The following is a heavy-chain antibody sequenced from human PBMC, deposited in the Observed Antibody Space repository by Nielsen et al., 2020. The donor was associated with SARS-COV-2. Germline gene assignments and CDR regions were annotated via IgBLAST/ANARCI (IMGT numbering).Heavy chain of an antibody. V-gene: IGHV4-31*03. CDR1: GGSISSGGYY. CDR3: ARTGIAVAGILGP. CDR2: IYYSGST. J-gene: IGHJ5*02. D-gene: IGHD6-19*01. Sequence: SETLSLTCTVSGGSISSGGYYWSWIRQHPGKGLEWIGYIYYSGSTYYNPSLKSRVTISVDTSKNQFSLKLSSVTAADTAVYYCARTGIAVAGILGPWGQGTLVTVSS.